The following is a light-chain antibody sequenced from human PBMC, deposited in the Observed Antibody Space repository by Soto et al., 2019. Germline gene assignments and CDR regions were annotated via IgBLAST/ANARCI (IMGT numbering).Light chain of an antibody. CDR3: CSYAGSSTFVV. V-gene: IGLV2-23*02. J-gene: IGLJ2*01. CDR2: EVS. CDR1: SSDVGSYNL. Sequence: QSALTQPASVSGSPGQSITISCTGTSSDVGSYNLVSWYQQQPGKAPKLMIYEVSKRPSGVSNRFSGSKSGNTASLTISGLQAEDEAEYYCCSYAGSSTFVVFGGGTKLTAL.